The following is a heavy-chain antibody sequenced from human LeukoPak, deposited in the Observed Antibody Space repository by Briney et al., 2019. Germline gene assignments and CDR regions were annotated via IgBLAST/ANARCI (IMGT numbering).Heavy chain of an antibody. Sequence: SETLSLICTVSGGSISSYYWSWIRQPPGKGLEWIGYIYYSGSTNYNPSLKSRVTISVDTSKNQFSLKLSSVTAADTAVYYCARHGSITLGPNGWFDPWGQGTLVTVSS. V-gene: IGHV4-59*08. D-gene: IGHD3-10*01. CDR3: ARHGSITLGPNGWFDP. CDR1: GGSISSYY. J-gene: IGHJ5*02. CDR2: IYYSGST.